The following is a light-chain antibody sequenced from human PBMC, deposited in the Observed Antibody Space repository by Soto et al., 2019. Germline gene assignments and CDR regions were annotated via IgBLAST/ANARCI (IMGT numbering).Light chain of an antibody. CDR2: DTS. V-gene: IGLV7-46*01. J-gene: IGLJ2*01. CDR3: VLSYNAARV. CDR1: TGAVTSNHH. Sequence: QTVVTQEPSLTVSPGGTVTLTCGSSTGAVTSNHHPYWFQQKAGQAPRTLIYDTSNKHSWTPARFSGSLLGDKAALTLSGAQPEDEAQYYCVLSYNAARVFGGGTKVTVL.